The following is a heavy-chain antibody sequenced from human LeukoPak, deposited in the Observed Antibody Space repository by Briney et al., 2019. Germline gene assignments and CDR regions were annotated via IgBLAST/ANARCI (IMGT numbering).Heavy chain of an antibody. CDR3: ARGPGGASYYYYYYMDV. CDR1: GFTFSTYS. V-gene: IGHV3-21*01. CDR2: VISTGTYV. Sequence: GGSLRLSCAASGFTFSTYSMNWVRQAPGKGLEWVSSVISTGTYVYYADSVKGRFTISRDNAKNSQYLQMNSLRAEDTAVYYCARGPGGASYYYYYYMDVWGKGTTVTVSS. J-gene: IGHJ6*03. D-gene: IGHD4/OR15-4a*01.